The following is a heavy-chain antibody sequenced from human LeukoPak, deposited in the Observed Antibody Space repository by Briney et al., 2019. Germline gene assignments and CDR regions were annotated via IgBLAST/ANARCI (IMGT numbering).Heavy chain of an antibody. CDR2: ISSSSSYI. J-gene: IGHJ4*02. D-gene: IGHD3-3*01. Sequence: PGGSLRLSCAASGFTFRSYWMSWVRQAPGKGLEWVSSISSSSSYIYYADSVKGRFTISRDNAKNSLYLQMNSLRAEDTAVYYCASDFWSGYYTADYWGQGTLVTVSS. CDR3: ASDFWSGYYTADY. V-gene: IGHV3-21*01. CDR1: GFTFRSYW.